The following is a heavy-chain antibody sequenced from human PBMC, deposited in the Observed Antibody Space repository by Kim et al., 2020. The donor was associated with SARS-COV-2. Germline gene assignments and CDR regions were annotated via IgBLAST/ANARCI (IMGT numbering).Heavy chain of an antibody. V-gene: IGHV4-31*03. J-gene: IGHJ6*02. D-gene: IGHD3-3*01. CDR3: ARARGSITIFGVAPPGYYYYGMDV. CDR1: GGSISSGGYY. Sequence: SETRSLTCTVSGGSISSGGYYWSWIRQHPGKGLEWIGYIYYSGSTYYNPSLKSRVTISVDTSKNQFSLKLSSVTAAATAVYYCARARGSITIFGVAPPGYYYYGMDVWGQGNTVTVSS. CDR2: IYYSGST.